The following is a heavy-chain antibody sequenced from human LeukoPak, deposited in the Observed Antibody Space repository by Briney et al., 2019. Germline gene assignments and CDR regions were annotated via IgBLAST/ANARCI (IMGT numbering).Heavy chain of an antibody. Sequence: SETLSLTCTVSGGSISSYYWSWIRQPPGKGLEWIGYIYYSGSTNYNPSLKSRATISVDTSKNQFSLKLSSVTAADTAVYYCASLWDYIKTGDYMDVWGKGTTVTVSS. D-gene: IGHD4-11*01. J-gene: IGHJ6*03. CDR2: IYYSGST. V-gene: IGHV4-59*01. CDR1: GGSISSYY. CDR3: ASLWDYIKTGDYMDV.